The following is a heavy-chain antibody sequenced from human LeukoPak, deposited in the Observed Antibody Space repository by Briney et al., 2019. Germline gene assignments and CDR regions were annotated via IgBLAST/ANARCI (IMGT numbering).Heavy chain of an antibody. V-gene: IGHV1-2*02. CDR3: ARIITSTWYNEFDC. CDR1: GYTFTAYY. CDR2: INPNGGGT. Sequence: ASVKVSCKASGYTFTAYYMHWLRQAPGQGLEYLGWINPNGGGTNFPQKFQGRVTLTIDTSVNTGYMEITKLTSDDTAVYYCARIITSTWYNEFDCWGQGTLVAVSS. D-gene: IGHD1-14*01. J-gene: IGHJ4*02.